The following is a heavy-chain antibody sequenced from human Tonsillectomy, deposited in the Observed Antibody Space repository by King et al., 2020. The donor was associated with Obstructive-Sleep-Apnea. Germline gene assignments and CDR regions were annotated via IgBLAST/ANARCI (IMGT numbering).Heavy chain of an antibody. CDR1: GYTFIDYA. V-gene: IGHV7-4-1*02. D-gene: IGHD4-17*01. CDR3: ARDFTTTDTTGL. Sequence: VQLVESGSELKKPGASVKVSCKASGYTFIDYAINWVRQAPGQGLQYMGWINTETGDPTYAQGVTGRFAFSLDTSVTTAYLQISSLRPEDTAVYYCARDFTTTDTTGLWGQGTKVTVSS. CDR2: INTETGDP. J-gene: IGHJ3*01.